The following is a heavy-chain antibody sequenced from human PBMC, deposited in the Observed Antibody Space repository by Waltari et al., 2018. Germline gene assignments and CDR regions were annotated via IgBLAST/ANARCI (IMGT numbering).Heavy chain of an antibody. V-gene: IGHV1-69*12. J-gene: IGHJ5*02. CDR1: GGTFSSYA. Sequence: QVQLVQSGAEVKKPGYSVKVSCKASGGTFSSYAISWVRQAPGQGFEWMGGIIPIFGTANYAQKFQGRVTITADESTSTAYMELSSLRSEDTAVYYCASSRGYCGGDCYLWTWGQGTLVTVSS. CDR3: ASSRGYCGGDCYLWT. CDR2: IIPIFGTA. D-gene: IGHD2-21*01.